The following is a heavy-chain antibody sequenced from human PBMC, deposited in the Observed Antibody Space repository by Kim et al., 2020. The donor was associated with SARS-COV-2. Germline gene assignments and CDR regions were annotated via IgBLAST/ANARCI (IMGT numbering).Heavy chain of an antibody. Sequence: ASVKVSCKASGYTFTGYYMHWVRQAPGQGLEWMGWINPNSGGTNYAQKFQGWVTMTRDTSISTAYMELSRLRSDDTAVYYCARERRGTVYDILTADGMDVWGQGTTVTVSS. CDR1: GYTFTGYY. J-gene: IGHJ6*02. CDR2: INPNSGGT. V-gene: IGHV1-2*04. CDR3: ARERRGTVYDILTADGMDV. D-gene: IGHD3-9*01.